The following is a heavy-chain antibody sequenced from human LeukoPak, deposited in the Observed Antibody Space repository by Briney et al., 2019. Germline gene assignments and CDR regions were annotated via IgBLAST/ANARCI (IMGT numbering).Heavy chain of an antibody. D-gene: IGHD6-13*01. CDR2: IKQDGSEK. CDR1: GFTFSSYW. J-gene: IGHJ4*02. CDR3: ALSRTLDY. Sequence: GGSLRLSCAASGFTFSSYWMTWVRQAPGKGLEWVAKIKQDGSEKYYVDSVKGRFTISRDNAKNSLYLQMYSLRAEDTAVYYCALSRTLDYWGQATLVTVSS. V-gene: IGHV3-7*01.